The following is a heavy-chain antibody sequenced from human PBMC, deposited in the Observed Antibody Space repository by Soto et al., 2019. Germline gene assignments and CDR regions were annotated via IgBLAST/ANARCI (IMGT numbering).Heavy chain of an antibody. J-gene: IGHJ4*02. D-gene: IGHD6-19*01. CDR1: GYTFTSYD. V-gene: IGHV1-8*01. Sequence: ASVKVSCKASGYTFTSYDINWVRQATGQGLEWMGWMNPNSGNTGYAQKFQGRVTMTRNTSISTAYMELSSLRSEDTAVYYCARVPPLRRSSGWYARFDYWGQGTLVTVSS. CDR3: ARVPPLRRSSGWYARFDY. CDR2: MNPNSGNT.